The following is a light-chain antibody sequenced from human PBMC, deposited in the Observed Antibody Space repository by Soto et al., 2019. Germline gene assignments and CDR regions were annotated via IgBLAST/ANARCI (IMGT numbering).Light chain of an antibody. J-gene: IGKJ1*01. Sequence: DIQMTQPPYTLCASVGDRVTLTCLASQSISSWLAWYQQKLGRAPRLLIYDASSLESGVPSRFSGSASGTDFTLTISSLQPEDFATYYCLQDYNYPRTFGQGTKVDIK. CDR2: DAS. CDR3: LQDYNYPRT. V-gene: IGKV1-5*01. CDR1: QSISSW.